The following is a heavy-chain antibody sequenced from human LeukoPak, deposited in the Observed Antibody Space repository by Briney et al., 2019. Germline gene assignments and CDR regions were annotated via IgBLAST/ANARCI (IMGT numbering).Heavy chain of an antibody. CDR2: IYYSGST. D-gene: IGHD4-17*01. Sequence: PSETLSLTCTVSGGSFSSYYWSWIRQPPGKGLEWIGYIYYSGSTNYNPSLKSRVTISVDTSKNQFSLKLSSVTAADTAVYYCARGFNGDYDPLLKYYFDYWGQGTLVTVSS. CDR1: GGSFSSYY. V-gene: IGHV4-59*08. CDR3: ARGFNGDYDPLLKYYFDY. J-gene: IGHJ4*02.